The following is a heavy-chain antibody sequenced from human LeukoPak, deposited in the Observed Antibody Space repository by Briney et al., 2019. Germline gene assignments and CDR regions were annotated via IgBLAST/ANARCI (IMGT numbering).Heavy chain of an antibody. CDR2: INHSGST. Sequence: KPSETLSLTCAVYGGSFSGYYWSWIRQPPGKGLEWIGEINHSGSTNYNPSLKSRVTTSVDTSKNQFSLKLSSVTAADTAVYYCASQARPSYWFDPWGQGTLVTVSS. D-gene: IGHD6-6*01. V-gene: IGHV4-34*01. CDR1: GGSFSGYY. CDR3: ASQARPSYWFDP. J-gene: IGHJ5*02.